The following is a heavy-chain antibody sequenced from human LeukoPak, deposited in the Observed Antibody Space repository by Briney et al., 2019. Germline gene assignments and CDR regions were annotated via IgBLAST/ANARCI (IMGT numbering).Heavy chain of an antibody. V-gene: IGHV3-30*02. CDR1: GFSFNHYG. Sequence: PGGSLRLSCAASGFSFNHYGMHWVRQAPGKGLEWVSFIRYDGNHKYYADSVKGRFTISRDNSKNTLYLQMNSLRPEDKAVYYCAKDFSGYYFRLDYWGRGTLVTVSS. D-gene: IGHD3-3*01. CDR2: IRYDGNHK. J-gene: IGHJ4*02. CDR3: AKDFSGYYFRLDY.